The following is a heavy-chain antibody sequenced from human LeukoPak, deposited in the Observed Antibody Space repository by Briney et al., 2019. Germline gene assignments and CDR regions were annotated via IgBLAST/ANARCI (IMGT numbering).Heavy chain of an antibody. D-gene: IGHD5-18*01. J-gene: IGHJ4*02. Sequence: GGSLRLSCAASGFTVSSYAMNWVRQAPGRGLEWISYISSSGNTILYADSVKGRFTISRDNAKNSLYVQMNSLRVEDTAVYYCARENKVGYSYVDDCWGRGTLVTVSS. CDR2: ISSSGNTI. V-gene: IGHV3-48*04. CDR3: ARENKVGYSYVDDC. CDR1: GFTVSSYA.